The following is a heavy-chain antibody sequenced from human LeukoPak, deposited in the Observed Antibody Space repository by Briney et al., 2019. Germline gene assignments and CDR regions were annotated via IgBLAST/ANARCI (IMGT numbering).Heavy chain of an antibody. CDR3: AREDYYDSGSNDY. J-gene: IGHJ4*02. CDR2: ISAYNGNI. CDR1: GYTFTSYG. V-gene: IGHV1-18*01. D-gene: IGHD3-22*01. Sequence: ASVKVSCKASGYTFTSYGISWVRQAPGQGLEWMGWISAYNGNINYAQKLQGRVTITRNTSLSTAYMELSSLRSEDTAVYYCAREDYYDSGSNDYWGQGTLVTVSS.